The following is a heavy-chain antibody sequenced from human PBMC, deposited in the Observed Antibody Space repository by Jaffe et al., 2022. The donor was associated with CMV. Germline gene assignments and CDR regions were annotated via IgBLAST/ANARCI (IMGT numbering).Heavy chain of an antibody. D-gene: IGHD3-10*01. Sequence: QVQLVQSGAEVKKPGASVKVSCKASGYTFTSYYMHWVRQAPGQGLEWMGIINPSGGSTSYAQKFQGRVTMTRDTSTSTVYMELSSLRSEDTAVYYCAREMGDRYGSGSFAYYYYYMDVWGKGTTVTVSS. J-gene: IGHJ6*03. CDR2: INPSGGST. CDR1: GYTFTSYY. V-gene: IGHV1-46*01. CDR3: AREMGDRYGSGSFAYYYYYMDV.